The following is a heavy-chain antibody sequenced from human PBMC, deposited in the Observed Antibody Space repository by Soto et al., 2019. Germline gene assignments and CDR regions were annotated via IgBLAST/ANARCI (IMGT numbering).Heavy chain of an antibody. J-gene: IGHJ4*02. D-gene: IGHD5-12*01. CDR2: IYYSGST. CDR3: ARYDGGYDRIVY. Sequence: QVQLQESGPGLVKPSPTLSLTCTVSGGSIGSGDYYWSWIRQSTGKGLEWIGYIYYSGSTYYNPSLESRLTISIDTSKNPFSLKLSSLTAADTAVYYCARYDGGYDRIVYWGQRTLVTVST. V-gene: IGHV4-31*03. CDR1: GGSIGSGDYY.